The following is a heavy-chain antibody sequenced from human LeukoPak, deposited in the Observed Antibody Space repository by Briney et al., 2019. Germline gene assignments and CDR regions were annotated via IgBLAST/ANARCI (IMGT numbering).Heavy chain of an antibody. J-gene: IGHJ4*02. CDR2: IYISGTI. Sequence: SSQTLSLTCTVSGGSINSGNYYWSWIRQPAGKGLEWIGRIYISGTINYNPSLKSRVTISLDTSKRQFSLKLSSVTAADTAVYYCARRMTILWWPFDYWGQGTLVTVSS. CDR3: ARRMTILWWPFDY. CDR1: GGSINSGNYY. D-gene: IGHD2-21*01. V-gene: IGHV4-61*02.